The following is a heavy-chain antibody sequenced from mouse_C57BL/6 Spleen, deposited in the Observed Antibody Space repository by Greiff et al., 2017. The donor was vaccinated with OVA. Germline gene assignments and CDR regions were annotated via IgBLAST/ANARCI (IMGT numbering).Heavy chain of an antibody. CDR3: ARGEWENAMDY. Sequence: EVQLQQSGPELVKPGASVKIPCKASGYTFTDYNMDWVKQSHGKSLEWIGDIIPNNGGTIYNQKFKGKATLTVEKSSSTAYMELRSLTSEDTAVSYCARGEWENAMDYWGQGTSVTVSS. CDR2: IIPNNGGT. CDR1: GYTFTDYN. J-gene: IGHJ4*01. D-gene: IGHD4-1*01. V-gene: IGHV1-18*01.